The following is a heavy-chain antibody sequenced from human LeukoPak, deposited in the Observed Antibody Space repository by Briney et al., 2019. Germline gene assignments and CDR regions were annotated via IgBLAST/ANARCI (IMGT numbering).Heavy chain of an antibody. V-gene: IGHV3-43*01. D-gene: IGHD2-2*01. Sequence: PGGSLRLSCAASGFTFDDYTMHWVRQAPGKGLEWVSLISWDGGSTYYADSVKGRFTISRDNSKNSLYLQMNSLRTEDTALYYCAKDGSQLLPIPEYFQHWGQGTLVTVSS. CDR3: AKDGSQLLPIPEYFQH. J-gene: IGHJ1*01. CDR2: ISWDGGST. CDR1: GFTFDDYT.